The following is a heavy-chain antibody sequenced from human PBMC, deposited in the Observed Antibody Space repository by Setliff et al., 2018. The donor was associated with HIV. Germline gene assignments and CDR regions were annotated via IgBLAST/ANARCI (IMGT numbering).Heavy chain of an antibody. Sequence: ASVKVSCKSSGHTLSGYFIHWVRQAPGQGPEWMGWFSPHSGATNYAQKFQGRVTLTRDASITTAYMELNSLRSDDTAMYYCARDRLYCSRGSCYPNWFDSWGQGTLVTVSS. D-gene: IGHD2-15*01. V-gene: IGHV1-2*02. CDR1: GHTLSGYF. J-gene: IGHJ5*01. CDR2: FSPHSGAT. CDR3: ARDRLYCSRGSCYPNWFDS.